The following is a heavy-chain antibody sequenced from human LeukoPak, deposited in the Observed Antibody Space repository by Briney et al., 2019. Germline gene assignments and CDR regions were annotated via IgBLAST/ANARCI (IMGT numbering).Heavy chain of an antibody. CDR1: GFTFSSYA. CDR2: ISYDGSNK. J-gene: IGHJ4*02. CDR3: ANRGPRPY. Sequence: GGSLRLSCAASGFTFSSYAMHWVRQAPGKGLEWVAVISYDGSNKYYADSVKGRFTISRDNSKNTLYLQMNSLRAEDTAVYYCANRGPRPYWGQGTLVTVSS. V-gene: IGHV3-30*04.